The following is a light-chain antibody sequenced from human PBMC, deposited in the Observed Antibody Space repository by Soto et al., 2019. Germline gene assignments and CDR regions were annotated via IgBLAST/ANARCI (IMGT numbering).Light chain of an antibody. V-gene: IGKV1-39*01. CDR3: EQSYSIPWT. CDR1: QSIISY. J-gene: IGKJ1*01. Sequence: DIQMTQSPSSLSASVGDRVTITCRASQSIISYLNWYQQKPGKAPKVLIYAASSLQSGVPSRFSGSESGTDFTLTISSLQPEDFATYHCEQSYSIPWTFGQGTKVEIK. CDR2: AAS.